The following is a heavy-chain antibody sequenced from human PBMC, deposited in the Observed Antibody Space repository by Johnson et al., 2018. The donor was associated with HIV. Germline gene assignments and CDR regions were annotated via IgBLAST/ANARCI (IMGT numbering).Heavy chain of an antibody. J-gene: IGHJ3*01. V-gene: IGHV3-30-3*01. CDR3: ARDGGYSYFAFDL. CDR1: GITVINNY. D-gene: IGHD5-18*01. CDR2: ISYDGSNK. Sequence: QVQLVESGGGLVQPGGSLRLSCAASGITVINNYMTWVRQAPGKGLEWVAVISYDGSNKYYADSVKGRFTISRDNSKNTLYLQMNTVRAEDTAVYYCARDGGYSYFAFDLWGQGTVVTVSS.